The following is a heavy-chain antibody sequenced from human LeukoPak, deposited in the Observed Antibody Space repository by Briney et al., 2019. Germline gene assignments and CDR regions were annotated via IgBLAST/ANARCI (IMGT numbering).Heavy chain of an antibody. CDR1: GDSISNYY. Sequence: PSETLSLTCTVSGDSISNYYWSWIRQPPGKGLEWIGYIYYTGSTNYNPSLKSRVTISVDTSKTQFALKLGSVTAADTAVYYCARYAYDSSGYYSFDYWGQGTLVTVSS. V-gene: IGHV4-59*01. D-gene: IGHD3-22*01. J-gene: IGHJ4*02. CDR3: ARYAYDSSGYYSFDY. CDR2: IYYTGST.